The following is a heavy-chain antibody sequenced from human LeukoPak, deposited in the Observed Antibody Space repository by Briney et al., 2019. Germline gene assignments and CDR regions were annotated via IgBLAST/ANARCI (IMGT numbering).Heavy chain of an antibody. CDR1: GFTFRSYA. CDR3: ARGPDYDILADYFDY. J-gene: IGHJ4*02. D-gene: IGHD3-9*01. Sequence: GGSLRLSCAASGFTFRSYAMHWVRQAPGKGLEWVAVISYDGSNKFYAGSVRGRFTISRDNSKNTLFLQMNSLRPEDTAVYYCARGPDYDILADYFDYWGQGTLVTVSS. CDR2: ISYDGSNK. V-gene: IGHV3-30*04.